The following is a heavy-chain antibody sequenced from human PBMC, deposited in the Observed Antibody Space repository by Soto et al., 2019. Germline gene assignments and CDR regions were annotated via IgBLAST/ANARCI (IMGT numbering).Heavy chain of an antibody. J-gene: IGHJ4*02. CDR2: INWNAGST. D-gene: IGHD2-15*01. CDR1: GFTFDEYG. V-gene: IGHV3-20*04. CDR3: ARDGSGFDY. Sequence: SGGSLRLSCAASGFTFDEYGMSWVRQAPGKGLEWVSGINWNAGSTSFADSVKGRFTISRDNAKNSLYLQMNSLRAEDTALYYCARDGSGFDYWGQGTMVTVSS.